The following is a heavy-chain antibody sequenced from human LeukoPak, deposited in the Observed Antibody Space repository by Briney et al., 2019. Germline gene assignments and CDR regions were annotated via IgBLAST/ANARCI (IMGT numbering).Heavy chain of an antibody. Sequence: GGSLRLSCAASGFTFSSYGMHWVRQAPGKGLEWVSVIYSGGSTYYADSVKGRFTISRDNSKNTLYLQMNSLRAEDTAVYYCATDWGYSGWHAFDIWGQGTMVTVSS. CDR1: GFTFSSYG. CDR3: ATDWGYSGWHAFDI. D-gene: IGHD5-12*01. J-gene: IGHJ3*02. V-gene: IGHV3-66*01. CDR2: IYSGGST.